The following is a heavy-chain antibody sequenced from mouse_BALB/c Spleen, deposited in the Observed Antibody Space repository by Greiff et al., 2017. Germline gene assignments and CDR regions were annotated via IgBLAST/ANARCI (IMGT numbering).Heavy chain of an antibody. D-gene: IGHD2-1*01. J-gene: IGHJ2*01. CDR2: IWAGGST. V-gene: IGHV2-9*02. Sequence: QVQLKESGPGLVAPSQSLSITCPVSGFSLSRYSVHWVRQPPGKGLEWLGMIWAGGSTNYNSALMSRLSISKDNSKSQVFLKMNSLQTDDTAMYYCAREIGIYFYVDYWGQGTTLTGSS. CDR1: GFSLSRYS. CDR3: AREIGIYFYVDY.